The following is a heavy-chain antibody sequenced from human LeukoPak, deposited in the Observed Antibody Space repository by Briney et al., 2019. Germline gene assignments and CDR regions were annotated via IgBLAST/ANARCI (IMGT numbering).Heavy chain of an antibody. CDR1: GYSFTNYW. Sequence: GESLKISCKGSGYSFTNYWIGCVRQMPGKGLEWMGIIYPGDSDTRYSPSFQGQVTISADKSISTAYLQWNSLKASDTAMYYCARRHKRGAYSYGVDYWGQGTLVTVSS. J-gene: IGHJ4*02. D-gene: IGHD5-18*01. CDR2: IYPGDSDT. CDR3: ARRHKRGAYSYGVDY. V-gene: IGHV5-51*01.